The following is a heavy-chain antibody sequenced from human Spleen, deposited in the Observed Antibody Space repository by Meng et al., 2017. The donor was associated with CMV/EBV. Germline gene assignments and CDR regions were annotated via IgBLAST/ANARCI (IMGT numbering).Heavy chain of an antibody. CDR2: INPSGGST. D-gene: IGHD3-9*01. V-gene: IGHV1-46*01. Sequence: ASVKVSCKASGYTFTSYYMHWVRQAPGQGLEWMGIINPSGGSTSYAQKFQGRVTMTRDTSTSTVYMELSSLRSEDTAVYYCARARYDILTGLSYLGWGQGTLVTVSS. J-gene: IGHJ4*02. CDR1: GYTFTSYY. CDR3: ARARYDILTGLSYLG.